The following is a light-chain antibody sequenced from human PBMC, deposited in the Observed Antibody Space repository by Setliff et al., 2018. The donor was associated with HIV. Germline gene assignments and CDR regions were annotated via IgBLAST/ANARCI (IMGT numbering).Light chain of an antibody. V-gene: IGLV2-14*03. Sequence: QSVLTQPASVSGSPGQSITISCTGSNNDIGDYNYVSWYQQHPVNTPKLIIYDVTNRPSGVSDRFSDSKSGNTASLTISGLQADDEADYYCSSWTGSSTLMFGTGTKVTVL. CDR2: DVT. J-gene: IGLJ1*01. CDR3: SSWTGSSTLM. CDR1: NNDIGDYNY.